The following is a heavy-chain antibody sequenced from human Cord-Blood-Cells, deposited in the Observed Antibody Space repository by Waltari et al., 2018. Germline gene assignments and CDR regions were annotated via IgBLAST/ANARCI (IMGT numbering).Heavy chain of an antibody. V-gene: IGHV4-39*01. CDR1: GGSISSRSSY. CDR3: ASKRAAGIDY. J-gene: IGHJ4*02. D-gene: IGHD6-13*01. Sequence: QLQLQESGPGLVKPSETLSLTCTVSGGSISSRSSYWGWIRQPPGTGLAWIGGIYYSGRTYYTPSLKSRVTISVDTSKNQFSLKLSAVTAADTAVYYCASKRAAGIDYWGQGTLVTVSS. CDR2: IYYSGRT.